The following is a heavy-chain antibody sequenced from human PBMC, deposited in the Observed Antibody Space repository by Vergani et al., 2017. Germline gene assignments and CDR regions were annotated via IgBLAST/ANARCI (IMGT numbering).Heavy chain of an antibody. CDR2: ISWNRGSI. CDR1: GFTFDDYA. J-gene: IGHJ6*02. V-gene: IGHV3-9*01. CDR3: AKDMRERQQLVPARLRGYYYYGMDV. Sequence: EVQLVESGGGLVQPGRSLRLSCAASGFTFDDYAMHWVRQAPGKGLEWVSGISWNRGSIGYADSVKGRFTISRDNAKNSLYLQMNSLRAEDTALYYCAKDMRERQQLVPARLRGYYYYGMDVWGQGTTVTVSS. D-gene: IGHD6-13*01.